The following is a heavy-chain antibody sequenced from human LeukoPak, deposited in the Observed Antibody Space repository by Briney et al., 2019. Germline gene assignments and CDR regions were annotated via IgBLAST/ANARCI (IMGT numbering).Heavy chain of an antibody. CDR2: ISYSSSAI. Sequence: PGGSLRLSCAASGFTFSTYSMNWVRQAPGKGLEWVSYISYSSSAIYYADPVKGRFTISRDNAKNSLYLRMNSLRDEDTAVYYCARDSYGSSGYYYVSDYWGQGTLVTVSS. CDR1: GFTFSTYS. D-gene: IGHD3-22*01. CDR3: ARDSYGSSGYYYVSDY. V-gene: IGHV3-48*02. J-gene: IGHJ4*02.